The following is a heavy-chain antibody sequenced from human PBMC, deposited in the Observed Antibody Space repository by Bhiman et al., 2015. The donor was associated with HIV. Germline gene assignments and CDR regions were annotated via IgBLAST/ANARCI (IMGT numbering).Heavy chain of an antibody. Sequence: EVQLLESGGGLVQPGGSLRLSCAASGFTFSSYAMSWVRQAPGKGLEWVSAISGSGGSTYYADSVKGRFTISRDNSKNTLYLQMNSLRAEDTAVYYCAKDGARAARPYWYFDLWGRGTLVTVSS. D-gene: IGHD6-6*01. V-gene: IGHV3-23*01. CDR1: GFTFSSYA. CDR3: AKDGARAARPYWYFDL. J-gene: IGHJ2*01. CDR2: ISGSGGST.